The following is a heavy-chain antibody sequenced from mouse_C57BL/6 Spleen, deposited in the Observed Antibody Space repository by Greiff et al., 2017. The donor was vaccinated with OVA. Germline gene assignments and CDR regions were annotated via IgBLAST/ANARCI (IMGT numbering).Heavy chain of an antibody. D-gene: IGHD1-1*01. Sequence: VQLVESGPGLVQPSQSLSITCTVSGFSLTSYGVHWVRQSPGKGLEWLGVIWSGGSTDYNAAFISRLSISKDNSKSQVFFKMNSLQADDTAIYYCARSSHYYGSSTGGYFDVWGTGTTVTVSS. J-gene: IGHJ1*03. V-gene: IGHV2-2*01. CDR1: GFSLTSYG. CDR3: ARSSHYYGSSTGGYFDV. CDR2: IWSGGST.